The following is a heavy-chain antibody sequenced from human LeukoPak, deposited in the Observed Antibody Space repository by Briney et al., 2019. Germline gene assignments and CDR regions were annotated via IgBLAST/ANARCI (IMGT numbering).Heavy chain of an antibody. V-gene: IGHV3-53*01. J-gene: IGHJ4*02. D-gene: IGHD5/OR15-5a*01. CDR1: GFSVSSNY. CDR2: IYSGDRT. Sequence: PGGSLRLSCAASGFSVSSNYMSWVRQAPGKGLEWVSAIYSGDRTYYADSVKGRFTISRDSSKNTLYLQMNNLSVEDTAVYYCERVSMSQYWGQGTLVTVSS. CDR3: ERVSMSQY.